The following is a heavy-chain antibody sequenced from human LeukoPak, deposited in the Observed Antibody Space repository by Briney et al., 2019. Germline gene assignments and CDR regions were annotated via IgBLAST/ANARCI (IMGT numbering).Heavy chain of an antibody. V-gene: IGHV4-34*01. J-gene: IGHJ6*03. D-gene: IGHD5-24*01. CDR1: GGSISSYY. Sequence: SETLSLTCTVSGGSISSYYWSWIRQPPGKGLEWIGEINHSGSTNYNPSLKSRVTISVDTSKNQFSLKLSSVTAADTAVYYCARVRPSRDGYNWRYYYYYMDVWGKGTTVTVSS. CDR2: INHSGST. CDR3: ARVRPSRDGYNWRYYYYYMDV.